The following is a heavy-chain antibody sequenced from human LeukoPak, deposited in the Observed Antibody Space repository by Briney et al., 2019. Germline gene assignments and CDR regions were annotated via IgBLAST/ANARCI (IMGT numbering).Heavy chain of an antibody. CDR1: GYTFTSYY. CDR2: INPSGGST. J-gene: IGHJ5*02. V-gene: IGHV1-46*01. Sequence: ASVKVSCKASGYTFTSYYMHWVRQAPGEGPEWMGIINPSGGSTSYAQKFQGRVTMTRDMSTSTVYMELSSLRSEDTAVYYCARGLISVAGGDWFDPWGQGTLVTVSS. D-gene: IGHD6-19*01. CDR3: ARGLISVAGGDWFDP.